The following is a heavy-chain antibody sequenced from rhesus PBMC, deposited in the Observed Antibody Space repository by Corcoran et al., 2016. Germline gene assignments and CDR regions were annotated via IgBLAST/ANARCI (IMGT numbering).Heavy chain of an antibody. J-gene: IGHJ5-2*02. D-gene: IGHD2-39*01. V-gene: IGHV4-173*01. CDR2: ISGRGGKT. Sequence: QLQLQESGPGLVKPLETLSLTCAVSGGSISSNYWSWIRPPPGTGLEWIGRISGRGGKTDYNPTLKRRVTISTETAKNQFSLKLSSVTAADTAVYYGAAPYCSRGVCYLNKYNSLDVWGRGVLVTVSS. CDR1: GGSISSNY. CDR3: AAPYCSRGVCYLNKYNSLDV.